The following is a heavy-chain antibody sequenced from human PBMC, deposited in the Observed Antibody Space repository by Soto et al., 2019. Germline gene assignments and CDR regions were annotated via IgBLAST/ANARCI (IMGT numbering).Heavy chain of an antibody. D-gene: IGHD6-19*01. V-gene: IGHV3-7*03. CDR2: IKQDGSEK. J-gene: IGHJ4*02. CDR1: GFTFSSYW. CDR3: ARRASSGWGPYYFDY. Sequence: EVQLVESGGGLVQPGGSLRLSCAASGFTFSSYWMSWVRQAPGKGLEWVANIKQDGSEKYYVDSVKGRFTISRDNAKNSLYLQMNSLRAEDTAVYYCARRASSGWGPYYFDYWGQGTLVTVSS.